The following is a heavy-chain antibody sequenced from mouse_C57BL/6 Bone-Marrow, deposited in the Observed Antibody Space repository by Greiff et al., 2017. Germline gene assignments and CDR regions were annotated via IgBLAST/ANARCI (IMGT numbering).Heavy chain of an antibody. CDR3: ARAGGYYVEFDY. D-gene: IGHD2-3*01. Sequence: EVKLMESGGGLVQPGGSLKLSCAASGFTFSDYYMYWVRQTPEKRLEWVAYISNGGGSTYYPDTVKGRFTISRDNAKNTLYLQMSRLKSEDTAMYYCARAGGYYVEFDYWGQGTTLTVSS. CDR2: ISNGGGST. J-gene: IGHJ2*01. V-gene: IGHV5-12*01. CDR1: GFTFSDYY.